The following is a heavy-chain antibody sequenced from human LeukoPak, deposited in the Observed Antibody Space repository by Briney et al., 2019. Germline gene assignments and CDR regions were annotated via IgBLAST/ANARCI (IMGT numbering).Heavy chain of an antibody. CDR2: IIPIFDTA. D-gene: IGHD1-26*01. CDR1: GGTFSSYA. Sequence: SVKVSCKASGGTFSSYAIIWVRQAPGQGLEWMGGIIPIFDTANYAQKFQGRVTITADESTSTAYMELSSLRSEDTAVYYCARESGTYSRSIDCWGQGTLVTVSS. V-gene: IGHV1-69*13. CDR3: ARESGTYSRSIDC. J-gene: IGHJ4*02.